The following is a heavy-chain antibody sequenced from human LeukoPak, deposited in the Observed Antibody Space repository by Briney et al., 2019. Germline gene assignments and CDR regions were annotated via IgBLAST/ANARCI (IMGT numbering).Heavy chain of an antibody. D-gene: IGHD3-22*01. CDR2: IVLGSGET. J-gene: IGHJ4*02. CDR1: GFTFANSA. CDR3: AAGFYRDASGYYF. V-gene: IGHV1-58*02. Sequence: ASVKVSCKASGFTFANSAMQWVRQARGQRLEWIGWIVLGSGETNYAQKVQERVTITRDMSTSTVYMELSSLRSEDTAVYYCAAGFYRDASGYYFWGQGTQLTVSS.